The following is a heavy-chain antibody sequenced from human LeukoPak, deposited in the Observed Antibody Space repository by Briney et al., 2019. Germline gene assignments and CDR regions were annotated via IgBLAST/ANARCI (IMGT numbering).Heavy chain of an antibody. D-gene: IGHD2-15*01. CDR1: GFTFSSYA. CDR3: ANSLIVVVAATEYYSDY. V-gene: IGHV3-23*01. J-gene: IGHJ4*02. CDR2: ISGSGGST. Sequence: GGSLRLSCAASGFTFSSYAMSWVRQAPGKGLEWVSAISGSGGSTYYADSVKGRFTISRDNSKNTLYLQMNSLRAEDTAVYYCANSLIVVVAATEYYSDYWGQGTLVTVSS.